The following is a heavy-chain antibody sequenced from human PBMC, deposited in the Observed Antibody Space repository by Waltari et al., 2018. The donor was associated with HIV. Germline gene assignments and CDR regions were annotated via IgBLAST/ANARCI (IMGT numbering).Heavy chain of an antibody. J-gene: IGHJ3*01. V-gene: IGHV3-7*01. Sequence: EVQLVESGGGLVQPGGSLRLSCAVSGFSFSRYWMSWVRQAPGKGLEWVANIKKDGSEKYYGDSVKGRFNISRDNAKNSLYLQMNSLRDEDTAVYYCARDPGGADAFDFWGQGTMVTVSS. CDR3: ARDPGGADAFDF. CDR2: IKKDGSEK. D-gene: IGHD3-16*01. CDR1: GFSFSRYW.